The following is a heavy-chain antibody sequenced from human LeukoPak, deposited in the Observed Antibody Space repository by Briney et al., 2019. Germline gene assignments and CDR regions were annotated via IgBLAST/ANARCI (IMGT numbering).Heavy chain of an antibody. CDR3: AKDHRRDYYGSGSYFDY. Sequence: GGSLRLSCAASGFTFSSSAMNWVRQAPGKGLEWVSGISGSGGGTQYADSVKGRFTISSDNSRNTLYLQMNSLRAEDTAVYYCAKDHRRDYYGSGSYFDYWGQGTLVTVSS. D-gene: IGHD3-10*01. J-gene: IGHJ4*02. CDR1: GFTFSSSA. V-gene: IGHV3-23*01. CDR2: ISGSGGGT.